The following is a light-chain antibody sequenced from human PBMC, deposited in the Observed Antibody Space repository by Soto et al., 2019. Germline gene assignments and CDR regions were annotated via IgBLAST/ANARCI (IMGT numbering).Light chain of an antibody. CDR2: GAS. Sequence: EIVLTQSPGTLSLSPGEIATLSCRAIQSVSSIYLAWYQQKPGQAPRLLIYGASSRATGVPDRFSGSGSGTDFTLTISRLEPEDVAVYYCQQYGSSPPTTFGQGTKVDIK. J-gene: IGKJ1*01. CDR3: QQYGSSPPTT. CDR1: QSVSSIY. V-gene: IGKV3-20*01.